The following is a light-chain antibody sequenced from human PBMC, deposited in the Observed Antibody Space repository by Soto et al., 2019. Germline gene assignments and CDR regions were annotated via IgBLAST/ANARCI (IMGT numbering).Light chain of an antibody. Sequence: DIVMTQSPATLSVSPGERATLSCRASQSIRTDLAWYQQKSGQGPRLLIYDASTRATGIPARFSGSGSGTEFTLTISSLQSEDFASYYCLQHSDYPWTFGQGTKVEIK. V-gene: IGKV3D-15*01. CDR3: LQHSDYPWT. CDR1: QSIRTD. CDR2: DAS. J-gene: IGKJ1*01.